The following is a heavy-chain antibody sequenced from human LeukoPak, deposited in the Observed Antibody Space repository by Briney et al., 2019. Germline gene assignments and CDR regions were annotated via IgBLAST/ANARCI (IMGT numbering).Heavy chain of an antibody. D-gene: IGHD3-16*01. J-gene: IGHJ5*02. Sequence: GGSPRLSCAASGFSFSSYWVSWVRQAPGKGLEWVANIKPDGSEKYYVDSVKGRFTISRDNAKNSLYLQMSSLRVEDTAVYYCAKDGRGSSSQNNWFDPWGQGTLVIVSS. CDR1: GFSFSSYW. CDR2: IKPDGSEK. CDR3: AKDGRGSSSQNNWFDP. V-gene: IGHV3-7*03.